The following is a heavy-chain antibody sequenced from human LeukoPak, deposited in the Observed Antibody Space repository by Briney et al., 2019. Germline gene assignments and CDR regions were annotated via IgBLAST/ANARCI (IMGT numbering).Heavy chain of an antibody. CDR3: ARDNPQWATGY. Sequence: SETLSLTCTVSGDSISSGDYYWGWIRQPPGKGLEWIGSIYYSGSTYYNPSLKSRVTISVDTSKNQFSLKLSSVTAADTAVYYCARDNPQWATGYWGQGTLVTVSS. CDR1: GDSISSGDYY. CDR2: IYYSGST. J-gene: IGHJ4*02. V-gene: IGHV4-39*07. D-gene: IGHD1-26*01.